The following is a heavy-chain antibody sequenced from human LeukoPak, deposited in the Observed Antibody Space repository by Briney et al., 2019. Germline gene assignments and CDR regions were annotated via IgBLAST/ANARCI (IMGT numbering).Heavy chain of an antibody. CDR1: GFTFSTYT. D-gene: IGHD6-13*01. J-gene: IGHJ4*02. CDR3: AKSGAAADAFHN. Sequence: GGSLRLSCAASGFTFSTYTMTWVRQAPGKGLEWVSSITNSGATTFYADSVKGRFTISRDNSKNSLFLQMERLRTEDTALYYCAKSGAAADAFHNWGQGTLVTVSS. CDR2: ITNSGATT. V-gene: IGHV3-23*01.